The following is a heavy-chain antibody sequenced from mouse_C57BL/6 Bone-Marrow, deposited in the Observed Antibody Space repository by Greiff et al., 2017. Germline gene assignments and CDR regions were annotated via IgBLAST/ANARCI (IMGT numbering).Heavy chain of an antibody. CDR2: ISDGGSYT. V-gene: IGHV5-4*03. CDR1: GFTFSSYA. D-gene: IGHD1-1*01. Sequence: EVKLVESGGGLVKPGGSLKLSCAASGFTFSSYAMSWVRQTPEKRLEWVATISDGGSYTYYPDNVKGRFTISRDNAKNNLYLQMSHLKSEDTAMYYCARVPYYYGFDYWGQGTTLTVSS. J-gene: IGHJ2*01. CDR3: ARVPYYYGFDY.